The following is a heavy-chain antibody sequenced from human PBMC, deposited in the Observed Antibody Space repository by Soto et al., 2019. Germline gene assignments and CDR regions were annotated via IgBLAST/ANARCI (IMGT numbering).Heavy chain of an antibody. V-gene: IGHV3-7*01. CDR3: ARHDPYNWNRDFDY. CDR2: IKQDGSDK. D-gene: IGHD1-20*01. Sequence: EVQLVESGGALVQPGGSLRISCAASGFNFNSYWMSWVRQAPGKGLEWVANIKQDGSDKYYVDSVRGRFTISRDNAKNSLYLQMNSLRAEDTAVYYCARHDPYNWNRDFDYWGQGTLVTVSS. CDR1: GFNFNSYW. J-gene: IGHJ4*02.